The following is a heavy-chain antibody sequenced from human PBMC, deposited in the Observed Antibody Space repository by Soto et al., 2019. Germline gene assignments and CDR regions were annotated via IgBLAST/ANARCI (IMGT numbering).Heavy chain of an antibody. Sequence: PSETLSLACAVYGGSFSGYYWSWIRQPPGKGLEWIGEINHSGSTNYNPSLKSRVTISVDTSKNQFSLKLSSVTAADTAVYYCARGMVRGVTSSLVLDYWGQGTLVTVSS. D-gene: IGHD3-10*01. CDR1: GGSFSGYY. J-gene: IGHJ4*02. CDR2: INHSGST. V-gene: IGHV4-34*01. CDR3: ARGMVRGVTSSLVLDY.